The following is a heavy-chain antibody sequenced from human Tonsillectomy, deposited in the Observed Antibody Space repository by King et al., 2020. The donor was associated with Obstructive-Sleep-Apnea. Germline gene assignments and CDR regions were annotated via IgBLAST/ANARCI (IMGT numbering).Heavy chain of an antibody. CDR2: VYYSGST. CDR3: AREGRWLQFRGDDF. CDR1: GGSISSSNYY. V-gene: IGHV4-39*07. J-gene: IGHJ4*02. D-gene: IGHD5-24*01. Sequence: VQLQESGPGLVKPSETLSLTCIVSGGSISSSNYYWSWIRQPPGQGLEWIGSVYYSGSTNYNPSLKSRVTISVDTSKNQLSLKLTSVTAADTAVYYCAREGRWLQFRGDDFWGQGTLVTVSS.